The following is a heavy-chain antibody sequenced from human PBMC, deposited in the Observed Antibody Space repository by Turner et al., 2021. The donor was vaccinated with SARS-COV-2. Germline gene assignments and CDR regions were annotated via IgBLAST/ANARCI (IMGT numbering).Heavy chain of an antibody. CDR3: ASQGGYYGPDGYYPRRFDH. CDR2: IYYSGSV. J-gene: IGHJ4*02. V-gene: IGHV4-39*01. D-gene: IGHD3-10*01. CDR1: GDSTRGVIYY. Sequence: QPQLQESGARLVKPSATLSHPCTVAGDSTRGVIYYWAWIRQSREGALEWIGCIYYSGSVHADPSLKSRMTMSVDISRNQFSLRLTSVTAADAGVYYCASQGGYYGPDGYYPRRFDHWGRGALITVSS.